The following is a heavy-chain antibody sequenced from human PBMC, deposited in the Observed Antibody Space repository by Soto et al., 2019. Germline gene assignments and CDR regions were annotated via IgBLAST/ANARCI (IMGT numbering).Heavy chain of an antibody. CDR2: IYYSGST. Sequence: PSETLSLTCTVSGGSISSGGYYWSWIRQHPGKGLEWIGYIYYSGSTYYNPSLKSRVTISVDTSKNQFSLKLSSVTAADTAVYYCARGAPPAIMVRGVSSFDYWGQGTLVTVSS. V-gene: IGHV4-31*03. CDR3: ARGAPPAIMVRGVSSFDY. CDR1: GGSISSGGYY. J-gene: IGHJ4*02. D-gene: IGHD3-10*01.